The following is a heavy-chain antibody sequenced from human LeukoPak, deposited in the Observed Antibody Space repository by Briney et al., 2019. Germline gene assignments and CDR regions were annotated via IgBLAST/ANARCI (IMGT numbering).Heavy chain of an antibody. D-gene: IGHD1-1*01. Sequence: SETLSLTCAVYGGSFSGYYWSWIRQPPGKGLEWIGEINHSGSTNYNPSLKSRVTIPVDTSKNQFSLKLSSVTAADTAVYYCARVVPPRNWNLEIAFDIWGQGTMVTVSS. V-gene: IGHV4-34*01. CDR2: INHSGST. J-gene: IGHJ3*02. CDR1: GGSFSGYY. CDR3: ARVVPPRNWNLEIAFDI.